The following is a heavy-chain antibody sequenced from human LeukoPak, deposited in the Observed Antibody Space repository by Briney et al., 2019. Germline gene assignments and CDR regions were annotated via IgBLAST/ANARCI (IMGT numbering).Heavy chain of an antibody. CDR1: GFSLSGDW. D-gene: IGHD2-21*01. CDR2: IKEDGGET. J-gene: IGHJ4*02. Sequence: PGGSLRLSCVGSGFSLSGDWMTWVRQAPGTGLEWVANIKEDGGETYYVDSVKGRFTISRDNAKNSLYLQMNNLRAEDTAVYFCARPVKRLFLFWGPGTQVTVSS. V-gene: IGHV3-7*01. CDR3: ARPVKRLFLF.